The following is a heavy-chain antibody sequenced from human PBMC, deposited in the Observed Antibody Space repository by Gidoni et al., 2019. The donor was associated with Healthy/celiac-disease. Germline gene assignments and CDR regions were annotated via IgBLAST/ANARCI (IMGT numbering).Heavy chain of an antibody. V-gene: IGHV3-23*01. CDR3: AKGDSSGPYYFDY. CDR2: MSGSGGST. J-gene: IGHJ4*02. Sequence: EVQLLESGGGLVQPGGSLRLSCAASVFTFSSYAMSWVPQAPGKGLEWVSAMSGSGGSTYYADSVKGRFTISRDNSKNTLYLQMNSLRAEDTAVYYCAKGDSSGPYYFDYWGQGTLVTVSS. D-gene: IGHD3-22*01. CDR1: VFTFSSYA.